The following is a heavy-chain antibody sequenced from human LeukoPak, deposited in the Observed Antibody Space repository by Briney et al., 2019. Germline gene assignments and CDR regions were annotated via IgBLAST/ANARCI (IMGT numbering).Heavy chain of an antibody. J-gene: IGHJ4*02. CDR1: GYTFTSYG. Sequence: ASVKVSCKASGYTFTSYGISWVRQAPGQGLEWMGWISAYNGNTNYAQKLQGRVTMTTDTSTSTAYMELRSLRSDDTAVYYCASELDYDFWSGYETTISDYWGQGTLVTVSS. V-gene: IGHV1-18*01. D-gene: IGHD3-3*01. CDR3: ASELDYDFWSGYETTISDY. CDR2: ISAYNGNT.